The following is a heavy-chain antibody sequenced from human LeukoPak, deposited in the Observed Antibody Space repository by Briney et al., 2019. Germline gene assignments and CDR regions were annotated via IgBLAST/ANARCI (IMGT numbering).Heavy chain of an antibody. CDR2: ISSSGSTI. V-gene: IGHV3-11*01. Sequence: GGSLRLSCAASGFTFSDYYMSLIRQAPGKGLEWVSYISSSGSTIYYADSVKGRFTISRESAKNSLCRQMNSLRSQGTAVYDCARDYTLLVEARMDVCGKGRTVTVSS. CDR3: ARDYTLLVEARMDV. J-gene: IGHJ6*04. CDR1: GFTFSDYY. D-gene: IGHD3-22*01.